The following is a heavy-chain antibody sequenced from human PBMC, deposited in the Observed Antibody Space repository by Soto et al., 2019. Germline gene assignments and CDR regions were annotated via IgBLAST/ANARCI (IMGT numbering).Heavy chain of an antibody. D-gene: IGHD2-2*01. CDR2: ISSSSSYI. CDR3: ARGVAVVVPAAIATYAMDV. CDR1: GFTFSSYS. V-gene: IGHV3-21*01. J-gene: IGHJ6*02. Sequence: EVQLVESGGGLVKPGGSLRLSCAASGFTFSSYSMNWVRQAPGKGLEWVSSISSSSSYIYYADSVKGRFTISRDNAKNSLYLQMNSLRAEDTALYYCARGVAVVVPAAIATYAMDVWGQGTTVTVSS.